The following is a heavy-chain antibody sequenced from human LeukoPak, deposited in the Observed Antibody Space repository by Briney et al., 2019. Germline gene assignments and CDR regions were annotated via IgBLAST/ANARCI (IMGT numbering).Heavy chain of an antibody. CDR3: ARAAKYYYGSETYYFFDY. V-gene: IGHV3-21*01. CDR1: GFTFSNYN. CDR2: ITSGSSFI. Sequence: GGSLRLSCAASGFTFSNYNMNWVRQAPGKGLEWVSSITSGSSFIYYTDSVKGRFTISRDNAKNSLYLQMNSLRAEDTAVNYCARAAKYYYGSETYYFFDYWGQGTLVTVSS. J-gene: IGHJ4*02. D-gene: IGHD3-10*01.